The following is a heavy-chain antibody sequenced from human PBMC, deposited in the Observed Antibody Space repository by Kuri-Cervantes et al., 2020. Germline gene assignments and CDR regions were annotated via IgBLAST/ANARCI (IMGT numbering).Heavy chain of an antibody. J-gene: IGHJ1*01. CDR1: GFTFTSSA. CDR3: AREGVRGVKGSFQH. D-gene: IGHD3-10*01. V-gene: IGHV1-58*01. CDR2: IVVGSGNT. Sequence: SVKVSCKASGFTFTSSAVQWVRQARGQRLEWIGWIVVGSGNTNYAQKLQGRVTTTTDTSTSTAYMELRSLRSDDTAVYYCAREGVRGVKGSFQHWGQGTLVTVSS.